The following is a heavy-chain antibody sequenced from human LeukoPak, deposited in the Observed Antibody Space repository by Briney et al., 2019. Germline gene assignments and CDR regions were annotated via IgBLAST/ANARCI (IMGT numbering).Heavy chain of an antibody. CDR2: ISYDGSNK. D-gene: IGHD3-22*01. CDR3: ARDLAMIVGGWFDP. CDR1: GFTFSSYG. Sequence: GGSLRLSCAASGFTFSSYGMHWVRQAPGKGLEWVAVISYDGSNKYYADSVKGRFTISRDNSKNTLYLQMNSLRAEDTAVYYCARDLAMIVGGWFDPWGQGTLVTVSS. J-gene: IGHJ5*02. V-gene: IGHV3-30*19.